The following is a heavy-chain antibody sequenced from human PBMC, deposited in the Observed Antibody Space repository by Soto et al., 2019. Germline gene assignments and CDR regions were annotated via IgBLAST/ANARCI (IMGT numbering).Heavy chain of an antibody. CDR3: ARDGCSGGSCYSFDY. D-gene: IGHD2-15*01. Sequence: QVQLQESGPGLVKPSQTLSLTCTVSGGSISSGGYYWSWIRQHPGKGLEWIGYIYYSGSTYYNPSLNSRVTISVDTSKNQFSLKLSSVTAADTAVYYCARDGCSGGSCYSFDYWGQGTLVTVSS. V-gene: IGHV4-31*03. CDR1: GGSISSGGYY. J-gene: IGHJ4*02. CDR2: IYYSGST.